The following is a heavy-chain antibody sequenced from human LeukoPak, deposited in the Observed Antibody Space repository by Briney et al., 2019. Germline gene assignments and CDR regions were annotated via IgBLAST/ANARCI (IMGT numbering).Heavy chain of an antibody. D-gene: IGHD3-22*01. V-gene: IGHV4-39*01. CDR2: IYYSGGT. CDR3: ARQNYYDTHPRGFFDY. Sequence: SETLSLTCTVSGGSISSSGYYWGWIRQPPGKGLEWIGSIYYSGGTFDNPSLKSRITISVDTSKNQFSLKLSSVTAADTAVYYCARQNYYDTHPRGFFDYWGQGTLVTVSS. J-gene: IGHJ4*02. CDR1: GGSISSSGYY.